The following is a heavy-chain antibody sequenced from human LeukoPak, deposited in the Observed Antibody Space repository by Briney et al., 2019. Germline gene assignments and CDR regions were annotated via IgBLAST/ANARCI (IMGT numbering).Heavy chain of an antibody. CDR2: IYYSGST. J-gene: IGHJ5*02. V-gene: IGHV4-31*03. CDR1: GGSISSGGYY. CDR3: ARDTPITIFGVVTGGFDP. Sequence: SETLSLTCTVSGGSISSGGYYWSWLRQHPGKGLEWIGYIYYSGSTYYNPSLKSRVTISVDTSKNQFSLKLSSVTAADTAVYYCARDTPITIFGVVTGGFDPWGQGTLVTVSS. D-gene: IGHD3-3*01.